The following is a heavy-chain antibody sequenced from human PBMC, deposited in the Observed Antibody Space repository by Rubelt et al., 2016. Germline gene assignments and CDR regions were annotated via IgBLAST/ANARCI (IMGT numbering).Heavy chain of an antibody. V-gene: IGHV4-34*01. CDR2: INHSGST. J-gene: IGHJ3*01. CDR1: GGSFSGYY. D-gene: IGHD2-2*01. CDR3: ASFGDIVVS. Sequence: QVQLQQWGAGLLKPSETLSLTCAVYGGSFSGYYWSWIRQPPGKGLGWIGEINHSGSTNDNPSLSVGVTIQGDTSKKQVSVRLSCVTAADTAGYYCASFGDIVVSWGQGTMVTVSS.